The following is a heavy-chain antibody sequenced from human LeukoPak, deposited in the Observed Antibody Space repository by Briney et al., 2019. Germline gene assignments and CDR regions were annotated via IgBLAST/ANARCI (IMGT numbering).Heavy chain of an antibody. CDR3: ARSVVPAAHASFDY. D-gene: IGHD2-2*01. CDR1: GGTFSSYA. CDR2: IIPIFGTA. J-gene: IGHJ4*02. V-gene: IGHV1-69*13. Sequence: SVKVSCKASGGTFSSYAISWVRQAPGQGLEWMGGIIPIFGTANYAQRFQGRVTITADESTSTAYMELSSLRSEDTAVYYCARSVVPAAHASFDYWGQGTLVTVSS.